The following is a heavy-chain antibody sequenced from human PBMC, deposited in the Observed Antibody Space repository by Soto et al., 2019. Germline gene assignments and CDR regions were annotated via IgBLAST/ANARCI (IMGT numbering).Heavy chain of an antibody. CDR2: LSGSGAAT. V-gene: IGHV3-23*01. D-gene: IGHD3-22*01. CDR3: ARGAGYYDSSGYYWVY. Sequence: EVQLLESRGGLVQPGGSLRLSCAASGFTFSNYAMSWVRQAPGKGLEWVSALSGSGAATYYADSVKGRFTISRENAKNSLYLQMNSLRAGDTAVYYCARGAGYYDSSGYYWVYWGQGTLVTVSS. CDR1: GFTFSNYA. J-gene: IGHJ4*02.